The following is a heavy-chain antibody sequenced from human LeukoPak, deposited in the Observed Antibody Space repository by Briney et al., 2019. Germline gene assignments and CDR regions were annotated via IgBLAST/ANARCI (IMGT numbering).Heavy chain of an antibody. Sequence: SETLSLTCTVSGGSISSYYWSWIRQSPGKGLEWIAEVNYSGSSTNYNPSLKSRVTISVDTSKNHFSLGLSSVTAADTAVYYCARDDFGGRHETFDVWGQGTVVAVSS. J-gene: IGHJ3*01. CDR3: ARDDFGGRHETFDV. CDR1: GGSISSYY. CDR2: VNYSGSST. V-gene: IGHV4-59*12. D-gene: IGHD1-26*01.